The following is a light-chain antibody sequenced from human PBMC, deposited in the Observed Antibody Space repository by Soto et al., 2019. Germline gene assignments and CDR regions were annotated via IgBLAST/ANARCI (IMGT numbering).Light chain of an antibody. CDR3: QSYASSLSGSV. CDR1: RSNIGAGND. V-gene: IGLV1-40*01. CDR2: GNN. Sequence: QSVLTQPPSVSGAPGQRVTISCTGSRSNIGAGNDVHWYQQLPGTAPKLLTYGNNNRPSGVTDRLSGFKSGTSASLAITVLQAYDQAYYYCQSYASSLSGSVFGGGTKLTVL. J-gene: IGLJ2*01.